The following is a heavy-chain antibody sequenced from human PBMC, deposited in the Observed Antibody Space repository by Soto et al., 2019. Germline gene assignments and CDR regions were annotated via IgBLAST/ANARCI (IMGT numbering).Heavy chain of an antibody. V-gene: IGHV3-15*01. CDR3: TTGSTGRDY. J-gene: IGHJ4*02. Sequence: EVQLVESGGGLVKPGGSLRLSCAASGFTFSNALMTWVHQAPGKGLEWVGRVKSQSDGGTTDYAAPVKGRFTISRDDSENTLYLQMHSLTAEDTGVYYCTTGSTGRDYWGQGTLVTVSS. D-gene: IGHD3-10*01. CDR1: GFTFSNAL. CDR2: VKSQSDGGTT.